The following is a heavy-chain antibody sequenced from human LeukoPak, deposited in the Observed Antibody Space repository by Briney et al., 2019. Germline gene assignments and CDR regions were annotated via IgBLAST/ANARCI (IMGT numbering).Heavy chain of an antibody. CDR1: GGSFSGYY. D-gene: IGHD6-6*01. V-gene: IGHV4-34*01. Sequence: PSETLSLTCAVYGGSFSGYYWSWIRQPPGKGLEWIGEINHSGSTNYNPSLKSRVTISVDTTKNQFSLKLSSVTAADTAVYYCARASIATRPYYYYGMDVWGQGTTVTVSS. CDR2: INHSGST. CDR3: ARASIATRPYYYYGMDV. J-gene: IGHJ6*02.